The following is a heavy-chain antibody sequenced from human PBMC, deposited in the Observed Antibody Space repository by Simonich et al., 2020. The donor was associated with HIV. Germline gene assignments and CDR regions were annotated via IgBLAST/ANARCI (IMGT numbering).Heavy chain of an antibody. CDR3: ARGFYQRLYYFDY. D-gene: IGHD2-2*01. CDR1: GGSFSGYY. CDR2: IQHSGST. V-gene: IGHV4-34*01. Sequence: QVQLQQWGAGLLKPSETLSLTCAVYGGSFSGYYWSWIRPPPGTGLEWIGEIQHSGSTNYNPSLKSRGTKSVDTSKNQFSLKLSSVTAADTAVYYCARGFYQRLYYFDYWGQGTLVTVSS. J-gene: IGHJ4*02.